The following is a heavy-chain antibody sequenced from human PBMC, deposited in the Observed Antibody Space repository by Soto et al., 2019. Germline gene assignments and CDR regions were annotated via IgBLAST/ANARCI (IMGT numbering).Heavy chain of an antibody. V-gene: IGHV1-69*02. D-gene: IGHD4-17*01. CDR2: IIPILGIA. Sequence: QVQLVQSGAEVKKPGSSVKVSCKASGGTFSSYTISWVRQAPGQGLEWMGRIIPILGIANYAQKFQGRVTSTADKSSSAGDMELGSTRTEDTAVYYCAGLYGDYGPDYFDYWGQGTLVTVSS. CDR3: AGLYGDYGPDYFDY. CDR1: GGTFSSYT. J-gene: IGHJ4*02.